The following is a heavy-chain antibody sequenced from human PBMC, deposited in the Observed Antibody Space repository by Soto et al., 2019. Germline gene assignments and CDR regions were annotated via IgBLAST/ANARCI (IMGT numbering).Heavy chain of an antibody. CDR3: ERGSLHNAFHV. Sequence: EEHLVESGGGLVQPGGSLRLSSVASGFTFSTYWMYWVRQPPGKGLVWVARINGDGATTSHADSVKGRFTISRDNDKNTLYLQMDSLRAEDTAVYYCERGSLHNAFHVWGPGTMVTVSS. D-gene: IGHD2-21*01. CDR1: GFTFSTYW. V-gene: IGHV3-74*01. CDR2: INGDGATT. J-gene: IGHJ3*01.